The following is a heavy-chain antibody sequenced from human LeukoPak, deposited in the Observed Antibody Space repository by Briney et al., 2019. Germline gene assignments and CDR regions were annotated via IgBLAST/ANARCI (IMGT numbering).Heavy chain of an antibody. CDR2: ISSSSSYI. D-gene: IGHD4-17*01. CDR3: AREGDYGDFVSY. CDR1: GFTFSSYS. V-gene: IGHV3-21*01. J-gene: IGHJ4*02. Sequence: GGSLRLSCAASGFTFSSYSMNWVRQAPGKGLEWVSSISSSSSYIYYADSVKGRFTISRDNAKNSLYLQMNSLGAEDTAVYYCAREGDYGDFVSYWGQGTLVTVSS.